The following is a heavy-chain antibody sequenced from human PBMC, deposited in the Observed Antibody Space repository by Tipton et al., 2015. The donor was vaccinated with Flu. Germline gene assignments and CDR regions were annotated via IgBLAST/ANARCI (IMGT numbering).Heavy chain of an antibody. J-gene: IGHJ5*01. CDR1: GYSISSGHY. CDR2: IYHSGRT. V-gene: IGHV4-38-2*02. CDR3: ARDPLYGPPPNWFDS. Sequence: TLSLTYTVSGYSISSGHYWDWLRQPPGKGLEWIGSIYHSGRTYYNPSLQSRVTISVDTSKNQFSLKLNSVTVADTAVYYCARDPLYGPPPNWFDSWGQGILVTVSS. D-gene: IGHD2-8*01.